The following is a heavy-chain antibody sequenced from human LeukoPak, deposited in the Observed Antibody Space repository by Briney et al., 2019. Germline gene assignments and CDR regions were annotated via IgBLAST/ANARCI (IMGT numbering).Heavy chain of an antibody. J-gene: IGHJ4*02. D-gene: IGHD6-13*01. CDR3: ARGPSSNWSGLDF. V-gene: IGHV3-74*01. Sequence: GGSLRLSCAASGFSFSGHWMHWARQLPGKGLVWVSRISPTGSTTSYADPVKGRFTVSRDNAKNTLYLQVNNLRAEDTAVYYCARGPSSNWSGLDFWGQGTLLTVSS. CDR2: ISPTGSTT. CDR1: GFSFSGHW.